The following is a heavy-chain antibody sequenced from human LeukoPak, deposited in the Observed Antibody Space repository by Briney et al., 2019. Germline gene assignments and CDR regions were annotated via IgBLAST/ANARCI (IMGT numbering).Heavy chain of an antibody. CDR3: ARDKDIAVAGPVAY. D-gene: IGHD6-19*01. CDR1: GYTFTGYY. CDR2: INPNSGGT. J-gene: IGHJ4*02. V-gene: IGHV1-2*02. Sequence: GASVKVSCKASGYTFTGYYMHWVRQAPGPGLEWMGWINPNSGGTNYAQKFQGRVTMTRDTSISTAYMELSRLRSDDTAVYYCARDKDIAVAGPVAYWGQGTLVTVSS.